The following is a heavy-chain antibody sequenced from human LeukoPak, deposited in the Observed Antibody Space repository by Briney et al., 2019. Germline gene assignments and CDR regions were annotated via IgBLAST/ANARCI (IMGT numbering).Heavy chain of an antibody. CDR3: ARAGSWETFDY. V-gene: IGHV4-34*01. D-gene: IGHD6-13*01. CDR1: GGSFSGYY. CDR2: INHSGST. Sequence: SETLPLTCAVYGGSFSGYYWSWIRQPPGKGLEWIGEINHSGSTNYNPSLKSRVTISVDTSKNQFSLKLSSVTAADTAVYYCARAGSWETFDYWGQGTLVTVSS. J-gene: IGHJ4*02.